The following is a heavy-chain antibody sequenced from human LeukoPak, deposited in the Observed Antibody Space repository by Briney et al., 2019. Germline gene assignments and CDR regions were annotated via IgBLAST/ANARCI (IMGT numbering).Heavy chain of an antibody. J-gene: IGHJ5*02. CDR1: GYTFSSYD. Sequence: GASVKVSCKASGYTFSSYDINWVRQATGQGLEWMGWRNPNSGNTGYAHKFQGRVTMTRNTSISTAYMELSRLRSEDTGVYCCGRVSMVRGAAPYNWFDPGGQGTLVTVSS. CDR2: RNPNSGNT. CDR3: GRVSMVRGAAPYNWFDP. V-gene: IGHV1-8*01. D-gene: IGHD3-10*01.